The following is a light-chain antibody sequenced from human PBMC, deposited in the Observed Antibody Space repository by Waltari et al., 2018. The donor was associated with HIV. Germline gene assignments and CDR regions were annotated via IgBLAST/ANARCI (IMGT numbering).Light chain of an antibody. CDR2: EVS. CDR1: SSDVGGSAY. J-gene: IGLJ3*02. CDR3: SSYTSSNTLV. Sequence: QSALTQPASVSGSPGQSITISCTGTSSDVGGSAYVSWYQQHPGKAPKLIIYEVSYRPSGSSHRFSASKSGNTASLTISGLQAEDEADYYCSSYTSSNTLVFGGGTKLTVL. V-gene: IGLV2-14*03.